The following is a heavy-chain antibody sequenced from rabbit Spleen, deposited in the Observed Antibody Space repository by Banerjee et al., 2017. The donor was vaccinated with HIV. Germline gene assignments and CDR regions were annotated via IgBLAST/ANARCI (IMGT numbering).Heavy chain of an antibody. CDR1: GFSFSSGYD. J-gene: IGHJ6*01. CDR3: ARDTSSSFSSYGMDL. Sequence: QQLVESGGGLVKPGASLTLTCKVSGFSFSSGYDMCWVRQAPGKGLEWIACIAGSSSGFTYSATWAKGRFTCSKTSSTTVTLQMTSLTVADTATYFCARDTSSSFSSYGMDLWGPGTLVTVS. V-gene: IGHV1S40*01. D-gene: IGHD1-1*01. CDR2: IAGSSSGFT.